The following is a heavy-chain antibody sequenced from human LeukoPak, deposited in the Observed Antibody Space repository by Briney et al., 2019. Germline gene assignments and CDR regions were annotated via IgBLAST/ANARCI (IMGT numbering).Heavy chain of an antibody. Sequence: PGRSLRLSCAASGFTFSSYGMHWVRQAPGKGLEWVAVISYDGSNKYYADSVKGRFTISRDNSKNTLYLRMNSLRAEDTAVYYCARDPAVAATHFDYWGQGTLVTVSS. V-gene: IGHV3-30*03. J-gene: IGHJ4*02. CDR1: GFTFSSYG. CDR2: ISYDGSNK. D-gene: IGHD2-15*01. CDR3: ARDPAVAATHFDY.